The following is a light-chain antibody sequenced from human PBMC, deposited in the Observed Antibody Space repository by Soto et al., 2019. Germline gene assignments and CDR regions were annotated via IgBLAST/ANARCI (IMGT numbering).Light chain of an antibody. J-gene: IGKJ1*01. CDR3: QQYNSYWT. CDR1: QSISSW. V-gene: IGKV1-5*01. CDR2: DAS. Sequence: DIQMTQFPSTLSASVGDRVTITCRASQSISSWLAWYQQKPGKAPKLLIYDASSLESGVPSRFSGSGSGTEFTLTIRSLQPDDFATYYCQQYNSYWTFGQGTK.